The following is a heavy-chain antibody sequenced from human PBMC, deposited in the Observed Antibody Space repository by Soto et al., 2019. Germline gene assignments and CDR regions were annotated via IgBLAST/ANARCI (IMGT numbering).Heavy chain of an antibody. CDR3: ARRVVVVAARGNYNWFDP. CDR1: GGSISSSSYY. Sequence: ASETLSLTCTVSGGSISSSSYYWGWIRQPPGKGLEWIGSIYYSGSTYYNPSLKSRVTISVDTSKNQFSLKLSSVTAADTAVYYCARRVVVVAARGNYNWFDPWGQGTLVTVSS. V-gene: IGHV4-39*01. J-gene: IGHJ5*02. D-gene: IGHD2-15*01. CDR2: IYYSGST.